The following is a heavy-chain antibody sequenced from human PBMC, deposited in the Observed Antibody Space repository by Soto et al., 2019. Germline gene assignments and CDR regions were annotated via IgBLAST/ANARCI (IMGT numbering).Heavy chain of an antibody. D-gene: IGHD3-3*01. J-gene: IGHJ6*02. CDR2: ISSSGSTI. CDR3: ARDGVLRFLEWLGSDYYYYGMDV. CDR1: GFTFSSYE. Sequence: VGSLRLSCAASGFTFSSYEMNWVRQAPGKGLEWVSYISSSGSTIYYADSVKGRFTISRDNAKNSLYLQMNSLRAEDTAVYYCARDGVLRFLEWLGSDYYYYGMDVWGQGTTVTVSS. V-gene: IGHV3-48*03.